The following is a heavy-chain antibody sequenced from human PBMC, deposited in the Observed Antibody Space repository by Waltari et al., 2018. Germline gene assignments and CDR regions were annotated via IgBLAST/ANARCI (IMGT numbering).Heavy chain of an antibody. V-gene: IGHV1-8*02. CDR2: MNPNSGNT. Sequence: QVQLVQSGAEVKKPGASVKVSCKASGYTFTTYDINWVRQAPGQGLEWMGWMNPNSGNTGYAQKFQGRVTMTRNTSVSTAYMELSSLRSEDTAVYYCARALTDYYGSGSYYEDYWGQGTLVTVSS. D-gene: IGHD3-10*01. J-gene: IGHJ4*02. CDR3: ARALTDYYGSGSYYEDY. CDR1: GYTFTTYD.